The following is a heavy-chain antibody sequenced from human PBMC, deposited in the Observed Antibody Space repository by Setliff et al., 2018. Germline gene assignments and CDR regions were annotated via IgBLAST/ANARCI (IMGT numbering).Heavy chain of an antibody. D-gene: IGHD3-3*01. CDR1: GFTFSRYD. CDR3: ARSSVVGGYSTTYYFDYMDV. Sequence: GESLRLSCAASGFTFSRYDIHWVRQVTGKGLEWVSGTAAAGDTYYADSVKGRFTISRENAKNSFYLQMNSLTAGDTAVYYCARSSVVGGYSTTYYFDYMDVWGKGTTVTVSS. J-gene: IGHJ6*03. V-gene: IGHV3-13*04. CDR2: TAAAGDT.